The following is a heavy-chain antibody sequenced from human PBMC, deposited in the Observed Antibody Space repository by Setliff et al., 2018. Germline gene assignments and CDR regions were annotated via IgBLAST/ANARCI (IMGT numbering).Heavy chain of an antibody. Sequence: SQTLSLTCAVYGGSFSDFYWIWIRQPPGEGLEWIGEITHRRVTTYNPSLQSRAAISLDTSKRRFSLKLGSVSAADTAVYYCARGRDVFPVPPYMDVWAEGTTVTVSS. D-gene: IGHD3-10*02. J-gene: IGHJ6*03. CDR2: ITHRRVT. CDR1: GGSFSDFY. V-gene: IGHV4-34*01. CDR3: ARGRDVFPVPPYMDV.